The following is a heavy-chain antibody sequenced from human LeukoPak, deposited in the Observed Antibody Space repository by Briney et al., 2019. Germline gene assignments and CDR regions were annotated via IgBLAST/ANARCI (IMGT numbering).Heavy chain of an antibody. D-gene: IGHD4-23*01. V-gene: IGHV4-4*07. J-gene: IGHJ4*02. Sequence: SGTLSLTCTVSGGSISSYYWSWIRQPAGKGLEWIGRIYTSGSTNYNPSLKSRVTMSVDTSKNQFSLKLSSVTAADTAVYYCARGSIDDYGGNDPYFDYWGQGTLVTVSS. CDR1: GGSISSYY. CDR3: ARGSIDDYGGNDPYFDY. CDR2: IYTSGST.